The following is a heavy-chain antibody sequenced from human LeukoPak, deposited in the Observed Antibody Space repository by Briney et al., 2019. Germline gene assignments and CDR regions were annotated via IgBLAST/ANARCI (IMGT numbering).Heavy chain of an antibody. V-gene: IGHV4-59*01. Sequence: SETLSLTCTVSGGSMSYFYWSWIRQPPGKGLEWIGYIYSSGSTSYNPSLKSRVSISVDTSKNQFSLKLSSVTAADTAVYYCARVYCSSTSCSLRGYHFYYMDVWGKGTTVTVSS. CDR3: ARVYCSSTSCSLRGYHFYYMDV. CDR1: GGSMSYFY. CDR2: IYSSGST. D-gene: IGHD2-2*01. J-gene: IGHJ6*03.